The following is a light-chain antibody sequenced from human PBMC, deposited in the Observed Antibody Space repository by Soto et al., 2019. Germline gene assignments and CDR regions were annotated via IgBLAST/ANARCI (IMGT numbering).Light chain of an antibody. J-gene: IGLJ1*01. CDR2: DVG. CDR1: SSDIGGYNY. V-gene: IGLV2-11*01. CDR3: CSYAGSYTYV. Sequence: QSALTQPRSVSGSPGQLVTISCTGTSSDIGGYNYVSWYQQHPGKAPKLMIYDVGKRPSGVPDRFSGSKSGNTASLTISGLQAEDEADYCCCSYAGSYTYVFGTGTKLTVL.